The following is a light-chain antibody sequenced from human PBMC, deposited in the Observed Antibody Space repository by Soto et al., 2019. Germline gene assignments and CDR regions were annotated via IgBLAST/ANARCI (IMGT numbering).Light chain of an antibody. Sequence: EIQMTQSPSTLSASVGDRVAITCWASQSISRWLAWYQQKPGKAPKLLIYETSSLESGVPSRFSGSGSGTEFTLTISSLQPDDFATHFCQQYDSFSPWTFGQGTKVEIK. CDR2: ETS. V-gene: IGKV1-5*03. CDR3: QQYDSFSPWT. J-gene: IGKJ1*01. CDR1: QSISRW.